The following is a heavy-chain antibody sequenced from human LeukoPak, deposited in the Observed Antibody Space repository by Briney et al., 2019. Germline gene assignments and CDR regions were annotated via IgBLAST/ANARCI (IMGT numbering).Heavy chain of an antibody. Sequence: SETLSLTCTVSGGSISSSSHHWSWVRRPPGQGLEWIGSIYYSGNTYYNPSLKSRVTISVDTSKNQFSLKLTSVTAAATAVYYCTREYSSSSDYWGQGTLVTVSS. CDR1: GGSISSSSHH. V-gene: IGHV4-39*02. J-gene: IGHJ4*02. CDR2: IYYSGNT. CDR3: TREYSSSSDY. D-gene: IGHD6-6*01.